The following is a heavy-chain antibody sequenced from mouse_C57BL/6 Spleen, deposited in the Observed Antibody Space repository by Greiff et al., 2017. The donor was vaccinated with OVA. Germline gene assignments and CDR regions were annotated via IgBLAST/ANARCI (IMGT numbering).Heavy chain of an antibody. Sequence: QVQLQQSGAELVRPGASVTLSCKASGYTFTDYEMHWVKQTPVHGLEWIGAIDPETGGTAYTQKFKGKAILTADKASSTAYMELRSLTSEDSAVYYCTQIAYWGQGTMVTVSA. CDR3: TQIAY. CDR2: IDPETGGT. J-gene: IGHJ3*01. V-gene: IGHV1-15*01. CDR1: GYTFTDYE.